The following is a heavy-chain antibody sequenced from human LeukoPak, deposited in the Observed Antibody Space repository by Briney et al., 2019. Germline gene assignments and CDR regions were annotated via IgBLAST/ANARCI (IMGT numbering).Heavy chain of an antibody. V-gene: IGHV3-11*05. Sequence: PGGSLRLSCAASGFTFSDDYMSWVRQAPGKSLEWLSYISSSRDYILYAYSVKGRFTISRDNPKNSLYLQMNSLSPEDTAVYYCARDWSRRHDLDFWGQGTLVTVSS. J-gene: IGHJ4*02. CDR2: ISSSRDYI. D-gene: IGHD3-3*01. CDR3: ARDWSRRHDLDF. CDR1: GFTFSDDY.